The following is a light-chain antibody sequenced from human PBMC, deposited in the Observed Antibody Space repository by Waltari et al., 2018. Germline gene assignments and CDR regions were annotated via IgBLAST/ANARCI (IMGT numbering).Light chain of an antibody. J-gene: IGKJ1*01. CDR2: KAS. V-gene: IGKV1-5*03. CDR3: QQYNTYPRT. Sequence: IQMNQSPSTLSAAVRDRVTDICRASQSISTWLAWYQQKPGKAPKLLIYKASTVERGVPSRFSGGGSGTEFTLTISSLQPDDFATYYCQQYNTYPRTFGQGTKVEIK. CDR1: QSISTW.